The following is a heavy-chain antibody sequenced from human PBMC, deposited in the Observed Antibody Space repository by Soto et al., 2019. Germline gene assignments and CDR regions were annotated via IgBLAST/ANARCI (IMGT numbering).Heavy chain of an antibody. J-gene: IGHJ5*02. D-gene: IGHD3-3*01. CDR3: ARQGAETIFGVVILNWFDP. Sequence: QLQLQESGPGLVKPSETLSLTCTVSGGSISSSSYYWGWIRQPPGKGLEWIGSIYYSGSTYYNPSLKSRVTISVDTFKNQFSLKLSSVTAADTAVYYCARQGAETIFGVVILNWFDPWGQGTLVTVSS. CDR1: GGSISSSSYY. CDR2: IYYSGST. V-gene: IGHV4-39*01.